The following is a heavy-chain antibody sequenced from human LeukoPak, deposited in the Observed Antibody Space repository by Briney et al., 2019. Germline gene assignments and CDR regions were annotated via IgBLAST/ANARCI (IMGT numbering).Heavy chain of an antibody. V-gene: IGHV4-39*01. CDR2: IYYSGST. D-gene: IGHD6-13*01. CDR1: GGSISSSSYY. J-gene: IGHJ5*02. Sequence: SETLSLTCTVSGGSISSSSYYWGWLRQPPGKGLEWIGSIYYSGSTYSNPSLTSRDTTSVDTTKNQISPKLSSGTRADTTVQYCARHIAPPGDWFDPWRKGNLVTVAS. CDR3: ARHIAPPGDWFDP.